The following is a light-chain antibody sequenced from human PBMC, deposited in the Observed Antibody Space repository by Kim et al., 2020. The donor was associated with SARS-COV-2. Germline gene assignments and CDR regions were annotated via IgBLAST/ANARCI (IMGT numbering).Light chain of an antibody. Sequence: RVTISFTGRSSNIGAGYDVLWYQQLPGTAPKLLIYGNSNRPSGVPDRFSGSKSGTSASLAITGLQAEDEADYYCQSYDSSLSGYVFGTGTKVTVL. V-gene: IGLV1-40*01. CDR2: GNS. J-gene: IGLJ1*01. CDR1: SSNIGAGYD. CDR3: QSYDSSLSGYV.